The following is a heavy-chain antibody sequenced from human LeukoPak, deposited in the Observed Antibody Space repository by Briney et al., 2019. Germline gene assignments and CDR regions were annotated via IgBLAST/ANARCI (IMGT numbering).Heavy chain of an antibody. J-gene: IGHJ2*01. V-gene: IGHV3-69-1*01. CDR1: GFNFIDSN. Sequence: PGGSLRLSCAGSGFNFIDSNMNWVRQAPGKGLEWISYISSRGTTYYADSVKGRFTISRDNARNSLYLQGDSLTAADTAVYYCTRGVPATISGWYFDLWGRGTLVTVSS. CDR3: TRGVPATISGWYFDL. CDR2: ISSRGTT. D-gene: IGHD3-9*01.